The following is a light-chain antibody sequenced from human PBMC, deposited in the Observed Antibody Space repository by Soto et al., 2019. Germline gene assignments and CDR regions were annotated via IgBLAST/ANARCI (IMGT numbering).Light chain of an antibody. CDR2: DAS. Sequence: DIQMTQSPSSVSASVGDRVTITCRASQGISSWLAWYQQKPGKAPKLLXYDASSLDSGVPSRFSGSGSGTEFTLTISSLQPDDFATYYCQQYNRYSPWTFGQGTKVDIK. J-gene: IGKJ1*01. CDR3: QQYNRYSPWT. V-gene: IGKV1-5*01. CDR1: QGISSW.